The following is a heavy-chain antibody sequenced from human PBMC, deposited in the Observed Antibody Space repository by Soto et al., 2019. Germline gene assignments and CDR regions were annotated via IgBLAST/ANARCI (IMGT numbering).Heavy chain of an antibody. J-gene: IGHJ6*02. V-gene: IGHV3-43*01. CDR3: AKDGSGYDSPYYYYGMDV. CDR2: ISWDGGST. Sequence: GRSLRLSCAASGFTFDDYTMHWVRQAPGKGLEWVSLISWDGGSTYYADSVKGRFTISRDNSKNSLYLQMNSLRTEDTALYYCAKDGSGYDSPYYYYGMDVWGQGTTVTVSS. D-gene: IGHD5-12*01. CDR1: GFTFDDYT.